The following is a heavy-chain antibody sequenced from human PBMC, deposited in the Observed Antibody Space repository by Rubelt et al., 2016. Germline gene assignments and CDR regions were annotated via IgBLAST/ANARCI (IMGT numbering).Heavy chain of an antibody. J-gene: IGHJ4*02. CDR3: ARDDWNIDY. V-gene: IGHV3-7*04. CDR2: IKQDGSEK. Sequence: EVQLVESGGGLVKPGGSLRLSCAASGFTFSNAWMSWVRQAPGKGLEWVANIKQDGSEKYYVDSVKGRFTISRDNAKNSLYLQMNSLRAEDTAVYYCARDDWNIDYWGQGTLVTVSS. CDR1: GFTFSNAW. D-gene: IGHD1/OR15-1a*01.